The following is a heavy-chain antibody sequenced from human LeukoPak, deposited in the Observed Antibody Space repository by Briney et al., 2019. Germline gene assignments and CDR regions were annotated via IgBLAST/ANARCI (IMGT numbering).Heavy chain of an antibody. V-gene: IGHV1-2*02. CDR3: ARLWFEENDAFDI. CDR2: INPNSGGT. Sequence: ASVKVSCKASGYTFTGYYMHWVRQAPGQGLEWMGWINPNSGGTNYAQKFQGRVTMTRDTSISTAYMELSRLRSDDTDVYYCARLWFEENDAFDIWGQGTMVTVSS. CDR1: GYTFTGYY. D-gene: IGHD3-10*01. J-gene: IGHJ3*02.